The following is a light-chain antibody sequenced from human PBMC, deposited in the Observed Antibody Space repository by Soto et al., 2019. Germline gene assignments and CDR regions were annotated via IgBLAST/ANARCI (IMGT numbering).Light chain of an antibody. CDR3: QQYADWPRT. J-gene: IGKJ5*01. V-gene: IGKV3-15*01. Sequence: EIVLTQSPATLSVSPGERATLSCRASQSVSSNLAWYHQKPGQAPRLLLYGASTRATGIPARFSGSGSGTEFTPTISSLQSGDFAVYYCQQYADWPRTFGQGTRLEIK. CDR2: GAS. CDR1: QSVSSN.